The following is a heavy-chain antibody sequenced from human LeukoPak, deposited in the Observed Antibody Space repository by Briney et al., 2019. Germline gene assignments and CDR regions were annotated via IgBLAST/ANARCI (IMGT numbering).Heavy chain of an antibody. CDR1: GGSFSGYY. V-gene: IGHV4-34*01. CDR2: INHSGST. J-gene: IGHJ3*02. Sequence: SETLSLTCAVYGGSFSGYYWSWIRQPPGKGLEWIGEINHSGSTNYNPSLKSRVTISVDTSKNQFSLKLSSVTAADTAVYYCARAQYAVVVTAILGGAFDIWGQGTMVTVSS. CDR3: ARAQYAVVVTAILGGAFDI. D-gene: IGHD2-21*02.